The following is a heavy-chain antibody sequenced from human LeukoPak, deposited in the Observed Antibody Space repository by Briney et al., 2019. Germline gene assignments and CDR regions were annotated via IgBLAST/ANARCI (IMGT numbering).Heavy chain of an antibody. CDR1: GGSISSSSYY. Sequence: SETLSLTCTVSGGSISSSSYYWGWIRQPPGKGLEWIGSIYYSGSTYYNPSLKNRVTISVDTSKNQFPLKLSSVTAADTAVYYCARNGGLRGDAFDIWGQGTMVTVSS. J-gene: IGHJ3*02. CDR2: IYYSGST. V-gene: IGHV4-39*01. CDR3: ARNGGLRGDAFDI. D-gene: IGHD7-27*01.